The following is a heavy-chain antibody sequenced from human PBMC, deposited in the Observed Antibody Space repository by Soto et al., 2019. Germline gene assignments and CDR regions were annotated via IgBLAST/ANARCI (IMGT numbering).Heavy chain of an antibody. CDR3: ARERPRRAFDI. Sequence: SETLSLTCTVSGGSISSGGYYWSWIRQHPGKGLEWIGYIYYSGSTYYNPSLKSRVTISVDTSKNQFSLKLSSVTAADTAVYYCARERPRRAFDIWGQGTMVTVSS. J-gene: IGHJ3*02. CDR2: IYYSGST. CDR1: GGSISSGGYY. D-gene: IGHD1-1*01. V-gene: IGHV4-31*03.